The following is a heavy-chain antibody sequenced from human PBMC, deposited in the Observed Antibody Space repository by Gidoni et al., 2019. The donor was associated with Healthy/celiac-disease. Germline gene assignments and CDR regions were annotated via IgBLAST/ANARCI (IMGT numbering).Heavy chain of an antibody. CDR3: ASASSSRLLNWFDP. D-gene: IGHD6-13*01. CDR1: GFTFSSDT. J-gene: IGHJ5*02. V-gene: IGHV3-30-3*01. CDR2: ISYDGSNK. Sequence: QVQLVESGGGGVQPGRSLRRSCAASGFTFSSDTMHWVRQAPGKGLGWVGVISYDGSNKYSADSVTGRFTISRDHSQNTLYLQMNCLRAEDTAVSYCASASSSRLLNWFDPWGQGTLVTVSS.